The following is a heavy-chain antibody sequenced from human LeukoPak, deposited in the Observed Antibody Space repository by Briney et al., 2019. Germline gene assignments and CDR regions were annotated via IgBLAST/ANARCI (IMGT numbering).Heavy chain of an antibody. J-gene: IGHJ4*02. CDR1: GYSFATYW. CDR3: ARGRLSDY. D-gene: IGHD1-26*01. CDR2: IYPGDSDT. V-gene: IGHV5-51*01. Sequence: GESLEISCKGSGYSFATYWIGWVRQMPGKGLQWMGIIYPGDSDTRYSPSFQGQVTISADKSINTAYLQWNSLKASDTAIYYCARGRLSDYWGQGTLVTVSS.